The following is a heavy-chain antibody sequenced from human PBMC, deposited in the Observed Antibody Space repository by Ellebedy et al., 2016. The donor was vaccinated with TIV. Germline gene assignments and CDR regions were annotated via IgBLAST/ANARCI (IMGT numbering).Heavy chain of an antibody. V-gene: IGHV1-3*01. CDR1: GYTFSSYG. J-gene: IGHJ5*02. D-gene: IGHD6-13*01. Sequence: AASVKVSCKASGYTFSSYGMHWVRQAPGQRLEWMGWINGGTGYTKYSQKFEARVTITRDTSAITAYMELSSLRSEDTAGYYCTRGRGSGAGTSWFDPWGQGTLVTVSS. CDR2: INGGTGYT. CDR3: TRGRGSGAGTSWFDP.